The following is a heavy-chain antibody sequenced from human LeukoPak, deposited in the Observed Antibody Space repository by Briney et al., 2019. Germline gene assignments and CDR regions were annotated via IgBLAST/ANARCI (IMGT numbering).Heavy chain of an antibody. CDR1: GGSISSSSYY. CDR3: ARLRELVNSEYYYYYMDV. Sequence: SETLSLTCTVSGGSISSSSYYWGWIRQPPGKGLEWIGSIYYSGSTYYNPSLKSRVTISVDTSKNQFSLKLSSVTAADTAVYYWARLRELVNSEYYYYYMDVWGKGTTVTISS. CDR2: IYYSGST. V-gene: IGHV4-39*07. D-gene: IGHD3-9*01. J-gene: IGHJ6*03.